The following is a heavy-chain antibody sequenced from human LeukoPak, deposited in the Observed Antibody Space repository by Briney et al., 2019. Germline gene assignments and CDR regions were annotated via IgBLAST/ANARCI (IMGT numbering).Heavy chain of an antibody. J-gene: IGHJ5*02. CDR1: GFIVSSYW. CDR3: ARGKYCSSTSCIGDWFDP. V-gene: IGHV3-33*08. CDR2: IWYDGSNK. D-gene: IGHD2-2*01. Sequence: GGSLRLSCAASGFIVSSYWMHWVRQAPGKGLEWVALIWYDGSNKYSTDSVRGRFTISRDNSKNTLYLQMNSLRAEDTAVYYCARGKYCSSTSCIGDWFDPWGQGTLVTVSS.